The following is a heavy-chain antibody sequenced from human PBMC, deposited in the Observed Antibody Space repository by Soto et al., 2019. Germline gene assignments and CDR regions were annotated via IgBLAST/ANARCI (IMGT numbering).Heavy chain of an antibody. V-gene: IGHV3-30*18. Sequence: GGSLRLSCAASGFTFSSYGMHWVRQAPGKGLEWVAVISYDGSNKYYADSVKGRFTISRDNSKNTLYLQMNSLRAEDTAVYYCAKVGSSSQFGTRVYYYYYMDVWGKGTTVTVSS. CDR3: AKVGSSSQFGTRVYYYYYMDV. CDR2: ISYDGSNK. D-gene: IGHD6-6*01. CDR1: GFTFSSYG. J-gene: IGHJ6*03.